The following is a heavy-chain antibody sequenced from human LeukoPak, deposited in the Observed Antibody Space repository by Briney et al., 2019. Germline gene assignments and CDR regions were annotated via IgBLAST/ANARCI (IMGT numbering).Heavy chain of an antibody. CDR3: ARRPRSMAYYFDY. J-gene: IGHJ4*02. V-gene: IGHV4-59*08. CDR1: GGSISNYF. Sequence: PSETLSITCTVSGGSISNYFWAWIRQPPGKGLEWIGYISKSGGTSYNTSFKSRLTISVDTSKDQFSLRLESVTAADTAVYYCARRPRSMAYYFDYWGQGILVTVSS. CDR2: ISKSGGT. D-gene: IGHD2/OR15-2a*01.